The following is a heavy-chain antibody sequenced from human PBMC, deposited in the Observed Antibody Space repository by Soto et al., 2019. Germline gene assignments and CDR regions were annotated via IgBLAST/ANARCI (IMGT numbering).Heavy chain of an antibody. CDR1: GGSISSYC. CDR3: ARRYGGNLDY. CDR2: IYYSGST. D-gene: IGHD1-26*01. V-gene: IGHV4-59*08. Sequence: ASETLSLTCTVSGGSISSYCWSWIRQPPGKGLEWIGYIYYSGSTNYNPSLKSRVTISVDTSKNQFSLKLSSVTAADTAVYYCARRYGGNLDYWGQGTLVTVSS. J-gene: IGHJ4*02.